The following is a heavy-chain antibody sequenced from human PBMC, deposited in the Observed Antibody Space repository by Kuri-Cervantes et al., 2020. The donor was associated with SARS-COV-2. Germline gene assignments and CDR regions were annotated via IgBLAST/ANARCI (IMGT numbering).Heavy chain of an antibody. J-gene: IGHJ6*03. CDR1: VYTFTSYY. CDR3: ARAIFTFGEGTYYYYYYMDV. D-gene: IGHD3-16*01. V-gene: IGHV1-46*01. CDR2: INPSGCST. Sequence: ASVNVSCKASVYTFTSYYMHWVRQAPGQGLEWMGIINPSGCSTRYAQKFQGRVTMTRNTSISTAYMELSSLRSEDTAVYYCARAIFTFGEGTYYYYYYMDVWGKGTTVTVSS.